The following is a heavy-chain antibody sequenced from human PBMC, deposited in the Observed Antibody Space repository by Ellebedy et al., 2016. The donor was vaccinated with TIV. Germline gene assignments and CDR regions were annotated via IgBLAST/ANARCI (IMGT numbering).Heavy chain of an antibody. D-gene: IGHD6-13*01. CDR3: ARATGSRWSLGY. CDR1: GFTFTSYS. Sequence: GGSLRPSCAASGFTFTSYSRNWVRQAPGKGLEWVSYISGISNTIYYADSVKGRFTISRDNAKNSLCLQMKSLRDEDTAVYYCARATGSRWSLGYWGQGTLVTVSS. CDR2: ISGISNTI. V-gene: IGHV3-48*02. J-gene: IGHJ4*02.